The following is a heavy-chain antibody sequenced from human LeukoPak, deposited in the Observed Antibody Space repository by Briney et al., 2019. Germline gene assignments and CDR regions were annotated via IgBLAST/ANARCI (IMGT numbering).Heavy chain of an antibody. CDR3: AKGHWSGYYVGGDIDY. D-gene: IGHD3-3*01. Sequence: PGGSLRLSCAASGFXFSDYYMSWIRQAPGKGLEWASDISSTSIYTNYADSVKGRFTISRDNAKNSLYLQMNSPRAEDTAVYYCAKGHWSGYYVGGDIDYWGQGTLVTVSS. J-gene: IGHJ4*02. CDR1: GFXFSDYY. CDR2: ISSTSIYT. V-gene: IGHV3-11*05.